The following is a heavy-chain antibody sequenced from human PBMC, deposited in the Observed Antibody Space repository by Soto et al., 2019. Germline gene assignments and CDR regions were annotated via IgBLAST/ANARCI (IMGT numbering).Heavy chain of an antibody. V-gene: IGHV3-30-3*01. D-gene: IGHD3-10*01. Sequence: PGGSLRLSCAASGFTFSIYAMHWVRQAPGKGLECVAVLSYDGSNKYYADSVKGRFTISRDNSKNTLCLQMNSLRAEDTAVYYCARDSASGSYFYYYYYGMDVWGQGTTVTVSS. CDR3: ARDSASGSYFYYYYYGMDV. J-gene: IGHJ6*02. CDR2: LSYDGSNK. CDR1: GFTFSIYA.